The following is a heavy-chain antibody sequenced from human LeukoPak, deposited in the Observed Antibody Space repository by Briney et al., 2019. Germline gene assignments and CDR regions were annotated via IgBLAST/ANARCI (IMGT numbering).Heavy chain of an antibody. CDR3: ASGLRYFDLYY. Sequence: PSETLSLTCTVSGGSISSGSYYWSWIRQPAGKGLEWIGRIYTSGSTNYNPSLKSRVTISVDTSKNQFSLKLSSVTAADTAVYYCASGLRYFDLYYWGQGTLDTVSS. J-gene: IGHJ4*02. V-gene: IGHV4-61*02. D-gene: IGHD3-9*01. CDR2: IYTSGST. CDR1: GGSISSGSYY.